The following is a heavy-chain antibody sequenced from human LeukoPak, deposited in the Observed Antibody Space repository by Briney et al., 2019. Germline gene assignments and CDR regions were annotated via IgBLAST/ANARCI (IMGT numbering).Heavy chain of an antibody. CDR2: ISGDSRYI. Sequence: GGSLRLSCAASGFTFSSYSMNWVRQAPGKGLEWVSAISGDSRYIYYADSVRGRFTIPRDNAENSLYLQMHSLRVEDTAVYYCARAPTVLVGYCSSSSCQADYWGQGTLVTVSS. D-gene: IGHD2-2*01. CDR1: GFTFSSYS. CDR3: ARAPTVLVGYCSSSSCQADY. V-gene: IGHV3-21*01. J-gene: IGHJ4*02.